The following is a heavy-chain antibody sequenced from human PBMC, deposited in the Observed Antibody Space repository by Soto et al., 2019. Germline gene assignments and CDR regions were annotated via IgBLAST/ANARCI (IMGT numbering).Heavy chain of an antibody. J-gene: IGHJ6*02. CDR2: IFPGDSDT. D-gene: IGHD2-8*01. V-gene: IGHV5-51*01. CDR3: ARHGVESCNTRVCYTSFYHHGIAV. CDR1: GYSFSDYW. Sequence: GESLKISCKGSGYSFSDYWIGWVRQMPGKGLEWMGIIFPGDSDTKYSPSFQGQVTISVDKSISTAYLQWSSLKASDTAMYYCARHGVESCNTRVCYTSFYHHGIAVWGQGTTVTGSS.